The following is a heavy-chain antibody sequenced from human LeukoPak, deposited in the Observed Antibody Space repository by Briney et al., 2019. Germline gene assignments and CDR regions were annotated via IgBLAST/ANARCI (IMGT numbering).Heavy chain of an antibody. V-gene: IGHV1-18*04. Sequence: ASVKLSCKASGYAFTSYGISWVRQAPGQGLEWMGWISAYNGNTNYAQKLPGRVTMTTDTSTSTAYMELRSLRSDDTAVYYCASGIQLWFTDYWGQGTLVTVSS. CDR1: GYAFTSYG. J-gene: IGHJ4*02. CDR2: ISAYNGNT. D-gene: IGHD5-18*01. CDR3: ASGIQLWFTDY.